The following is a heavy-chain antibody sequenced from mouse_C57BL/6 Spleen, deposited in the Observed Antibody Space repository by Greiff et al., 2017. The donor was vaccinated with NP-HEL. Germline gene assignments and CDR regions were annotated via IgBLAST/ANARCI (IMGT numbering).Heavy chain of an antibody. CDR3: ARLGTGARDFDY. D-gene: IGHD4-1*01. Sequence: EVQLQQSGPVLVKPGASVKISCKASGYSFTDYNMNWVKQSNGKSLEWIGVINPNYGTTSYNQKFKGKATLTVDKSSSTAYMQHNSLTSEDSAVYYCARLGTGARDFDYWGQGTTLTVSS. J-gene: IGHJ2*01. V-gene: IGHV1-39*01. CDR2: INPNYGTT. CDR1: GYSFTDYN.